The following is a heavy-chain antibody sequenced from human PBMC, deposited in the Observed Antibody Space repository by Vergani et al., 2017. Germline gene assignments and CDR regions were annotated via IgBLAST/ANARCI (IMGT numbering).Heavy chain of an antibody. CDR1: GYTFTGYY. Sequence: QVQLVQSGAEVKKPGASVKVSCKASGYTFTGYYMHWVRQAPGQGLEWMGGIIPIFGTANYAQKFQGRVTITADESTSTAYMELSSLRSEDTAVYYCAGGTYDFWSGLGGHENYYYMDVWGKGTTVTVSS. J-gene: IGHJ6*03. CDR2: IIPIFGTA. V-gene: IGHV1-69*01. D-gene: IGHD3-3*01. CDR3: AGGTYDFWSGLGGHENYYYMDV.